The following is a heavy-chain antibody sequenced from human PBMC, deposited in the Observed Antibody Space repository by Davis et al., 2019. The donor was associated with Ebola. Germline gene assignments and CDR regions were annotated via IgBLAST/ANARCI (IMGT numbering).Heavy chain of an antibody. CDR1: GYRFNSYG. CDR3: AREGFYDVLTGYYVF. V-gene: IGHV1-18*01. Sequence: ASVKVSCKASGYRFNSYGISWVRQAPGQGLEWMGWISGYNGNTKYAPKVQGRVTMTTDTSTSTAYMELRSLRFDDTAVYYCAREGFYDVLTGYYVFWGQGTLVTVSS. J-gene: IGHJ4*02. D-gene: IGHD3-9*01. CDR2: ISGYNGNT.